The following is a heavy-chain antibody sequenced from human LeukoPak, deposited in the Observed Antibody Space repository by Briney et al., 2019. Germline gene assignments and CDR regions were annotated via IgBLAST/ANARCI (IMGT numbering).Heavy chain of an antibody. Sequence: GGSLRLSCAASGVTFSSYWMHWVRQAPGKGLVWVSHINSDGSSATYADSVKGRFTISRDNAKNTLYLQMNSLRAEDTAVYYCTRSFDYWGQGTLVTVS. CDR2: INSDGSSA. CDR3: TRSFDY. CDR1: GVTFSSYW. J-gene: IGHJ4*02. V-gene: IGHV3-74*01.